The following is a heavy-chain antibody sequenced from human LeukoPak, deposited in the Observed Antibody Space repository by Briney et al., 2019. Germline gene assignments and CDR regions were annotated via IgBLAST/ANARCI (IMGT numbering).Heavy chain of an antibody. CDR3: ARAQGNYYDSSGYYYAVRAFDI. J-gene: IGHJ3*02. CDR2: INWNGGST. Sequence: GGSLRLSCAASGFTFDDYGMSWVRQAPGKGLEWVSGINWNGGSTGYADSVKGRFTISRDNAKNSLYLQMNSLRAEDTALYHCARAQGNYYDSSGYYYAVRAFDIWGQGTMVTVSS. CDR1: GFTFDDYG. V-gene: IGHV3-20*01. D-gene: IGHD3-22*01.